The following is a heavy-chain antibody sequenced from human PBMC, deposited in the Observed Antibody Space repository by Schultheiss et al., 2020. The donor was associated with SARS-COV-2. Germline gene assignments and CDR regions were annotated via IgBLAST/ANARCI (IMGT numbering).Heavy chain of an antibody. J-gene: IGHJ3*01. CDR1: GFTFSSYG. CDR3: ARDYCSSISCYGYV. CDR2: ISYDGSNK. V-gene: IGHV3-30*03. Sequence: GESLKISCAASGFTFSSYGMHWVRQAPGKGLEWVAVISYDGSNKYYADSVKGRFTISRDNSKNTLYLQMNSLRAEDTAVYYCARDYCSSISCYGYVWGQGTMVTVSS. D-gene: IGHD2-2*01.